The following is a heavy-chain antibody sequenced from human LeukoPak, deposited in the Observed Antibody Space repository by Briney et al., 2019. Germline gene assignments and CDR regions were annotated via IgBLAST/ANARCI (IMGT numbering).Heavy chain of an antibody. J-gene: IGHJ5*02. CDR1: GFIFNNYA. CDR3: ASRGTTGS. Sequence: GGSLRLSCAASGFIFNNYAMSWVCQTPGKGLEWVSTVSGGGSEKNYADSVKGRFTISRDNSRNTLYLQMNSLRDEDTAVYYCASRGTTGSWGQGTLVTVSS. V-gene: IGHV3-23*01. D-gene: IGHD1-1*01. CDR2: VSGGGSEK.